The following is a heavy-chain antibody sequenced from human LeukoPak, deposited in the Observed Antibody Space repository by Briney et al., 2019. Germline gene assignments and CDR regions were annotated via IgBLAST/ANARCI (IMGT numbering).Heavy chain of an antibody. D-gene: IGHD3-16*02. V-gene: IGHV4-4*02. CDR3: ARSHDHLWGNYPDY. CDR1: GVSIYSTNW. J-gene: IGHJ4*02. Sequence: SGTLSLTCDVSGVSIYSTNWWNWVRRPPGKGLEWIGEIHHDGRINYNPSLKSRVTLSVDKSKNQFSLRLNSVTAADTAMYYCARSHDHLWGNYPDYWGQGTLVTVSS. CDR2: IHHDGRI.